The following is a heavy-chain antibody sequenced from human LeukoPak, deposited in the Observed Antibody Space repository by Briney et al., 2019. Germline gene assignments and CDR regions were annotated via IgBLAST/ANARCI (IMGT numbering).Heavy chain of an antibody. CDR1: GFTFTTST. V-gene: IGHV3-23*01. Sequence: GGSLRLSCAASGFTFTTSTMSWVRQAPGKGLEWVSTISGSGAGTNYAASVKGRFTISRDDSKNTMYLQMNSLSAEDTAVYYCALSVDYWGQGTLVTVSS. CDR3: ALSVDY. CDR2: ISGSGAGT. J-gene: IGHJ4*02.